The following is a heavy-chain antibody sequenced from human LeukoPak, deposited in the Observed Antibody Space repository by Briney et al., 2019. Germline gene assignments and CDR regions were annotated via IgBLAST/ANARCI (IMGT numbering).Heavy chain of an antibody. D-gene: IGHD3-3*01. CDR2: ISSSSTSI. Sequence: GGSLRLSCAASGFTFSSYSMNWVRQAPGKGLEWLSYISSSSTSIYSAGSVKGRFTVSRDNAKSSLYLQINSLRAEDTAVYYCARAKEGITIFGVENYMDVWAKGPRSPSP. V-gene: IGHV3-48*04. CDR1: GFTFSSYS. CDR3: ARAKEGITIFGVENYMDV. J-gene: IGHJ6*03.